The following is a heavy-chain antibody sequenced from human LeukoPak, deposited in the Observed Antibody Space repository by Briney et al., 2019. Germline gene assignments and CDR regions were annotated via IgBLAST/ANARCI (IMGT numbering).Heavy chain of an antibody. D-gene: IGHD3/OR15-3a*01. J-gene: IGHJ4*02. V-gene: IGHV3-30*02. CDR2: IRYDGSDK. CDR3: AKFSDWTNSFEY. CDR1: AFTFSSYG. Sequence: GGSLRLSCAASAFTFSSYGMHWVRQAPGKGLEWVAFIRYDGSDKYYADSVKGRFTISRDNSKNTLYLQMNSLRTEDTAVYYCAKFSDWTNSFEYWAQGTLVTVSS.